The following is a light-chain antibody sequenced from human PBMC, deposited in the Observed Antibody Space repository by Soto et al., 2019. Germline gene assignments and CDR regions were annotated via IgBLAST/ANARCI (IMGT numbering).Light chain of an antibody. V-gene: IGKV3-20*01. J-gene: IGKJ4*02. CDR3: QHYGSPLT. CDR1: QSVRSSY. CDR2: GAS. Sequence: IVLTQSPGTLSLSPGGRATLSCRASQSVRSSYLAWYQQRPGQAPRLLIFGASFRATGIPDRFSGSGSGTYFTLTISRLEPEDFAVYYCQHYGSPLTFGGGTKVEIK.